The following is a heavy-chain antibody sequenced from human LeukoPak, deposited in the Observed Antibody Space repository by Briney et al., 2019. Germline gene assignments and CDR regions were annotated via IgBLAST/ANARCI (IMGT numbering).Heavy chain of an antibody. Sequence: GESMRLSCAASGFTFSIYGMHWVRPAPGKGLEWVAVIWNDGINTCYADSVKGRFTISRDNSVNTLYLQINSLRAEDTAVYSCARASGFFDYWGQGTLVTVS. CDR2: IWNDGINT. CDR3: ARASGFFDY. CDR1: GFTFSIYG. V-gene: IGHV3-33*01. J-gene: IGHJ4*02. D-gene: IGHD3-10*01.